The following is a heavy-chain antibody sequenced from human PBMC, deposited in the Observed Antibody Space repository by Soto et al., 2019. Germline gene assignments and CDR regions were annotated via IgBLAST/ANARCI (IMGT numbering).Heavy chain of an antibody. CDR2: ISDYNGKT. J-gene: IGHJ6*02. CDR1: GYRFTDYG. CDR3: AREGYQSGSGTYSSPSYYGMDA. Sequence: QVQLLQSGSEVKKPGALVKVSCKTSGYRFTDYGISWVRQAPGQGLEWMGWISDYNGKTNYAQKLRGRIFMTTDTSTRTAYMELRSLRYDDTAVYFCAREGYQSGSGTYSSPSYYGMDAWGQGTTVTVSS. V-gene: IGHV1-18*01. D-gene: IGHD3-10*01.